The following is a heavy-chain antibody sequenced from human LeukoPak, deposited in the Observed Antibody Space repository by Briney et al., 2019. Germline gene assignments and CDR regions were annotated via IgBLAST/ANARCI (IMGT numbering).Heavy chain of an antibody. J-gene: IGHJ4*02. D-gene: IGHD3-10*01. Sequence: PGGSLRLSCAASGFTFSNYAMSWVRQAPGKGLEWVSAISGSRGNTYYADSVKGRFTISRDNAKNSLYLQMNSLRAEDTAVYYCARCGYGSGSYSDYWGQGTLVTVSS. CDR3: ARCGYGSGSYSDY. CDR1: GFTFSNYA. CDR2: ISGSRGNT. V-gene: IGHV3-23*01.